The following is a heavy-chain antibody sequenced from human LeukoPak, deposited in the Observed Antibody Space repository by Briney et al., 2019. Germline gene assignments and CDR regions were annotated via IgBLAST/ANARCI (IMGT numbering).Heavy chain of an antibody. CDR3: AREKRLSNYYYYGMDV. CDR1: GFTFSRYS. CDR2: ISSSSSYI. V-gene: IGHV3-21*01. D-gene: IGHD2/OR15-2a*01. J-gene: IGHJ6*02. Sequence: GGSLRLSCAASGFTFSRYSMNWVRQAPGKGLEWVSSISSSSSYIYYADSVKGRFTISRDNAKNSLYLQMNSLRAEDAAVYYCAREKRLSNYYYYGMDVWGQGTTVTGSS.